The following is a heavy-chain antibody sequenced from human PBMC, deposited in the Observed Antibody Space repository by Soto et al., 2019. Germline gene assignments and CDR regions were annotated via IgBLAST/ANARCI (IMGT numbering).Heavy chain of an antibody. D-gene: IGHD1-26*01. CDR2: IIPIFGTA. V-gene: IGHV1-69*13. CDR1: GGTFSSYA. CDR3: ASPRTISYSGSYSGFEAFDI. J-gene: IGHJ3*02. Sequence: ASVKVSCKASGGTFSSYAISWVRQAPGQGLEWMGGIIPIFGTANYAQKFQGRVTITADESTSTAYMELSSLRSEDTAVYYCASPRTISYSGSYSGFEAFDIWG.